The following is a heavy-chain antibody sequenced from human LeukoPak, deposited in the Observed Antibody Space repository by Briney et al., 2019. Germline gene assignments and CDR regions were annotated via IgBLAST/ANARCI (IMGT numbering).Heavy chain of an antibody. Sequence: GGSLRLSCAASGFTFSNYWMSWVRQAPGKGLEWVANIKQDGSEKYYVDSVKGRFTISRDNAENSLYLQMNSLRDEDTAVYYCAADELYSYGSDYWGQGTLVTVSS. J-gene: IGHJ4*02. D-gene: IGHD5-18*01. CDR1: GFTFSNYW. CDR3: AADELYSYGSDY. CDR2: IKQDGSEK. V-gene: IGHV3-7*01.